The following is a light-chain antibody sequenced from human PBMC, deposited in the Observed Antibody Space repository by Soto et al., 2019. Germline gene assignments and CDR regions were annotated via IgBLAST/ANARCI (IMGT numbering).Light chain of an antibody. CDR2: GAS. J-gene: IGKJ1*01. Sequence: EILMTQSPATLSVSPGERATLSCRASQSLASNLAWYQQKAGQAPRLLIYGASSRATDIPARFSGSGSGTEFTLTINSLQSGDSAIYYCQQYNKWPRTFGQGTKVDIK. V-gene: IGKV3-15*01. CDR3: QQYNKWPRT. CDR1: QSLASN.